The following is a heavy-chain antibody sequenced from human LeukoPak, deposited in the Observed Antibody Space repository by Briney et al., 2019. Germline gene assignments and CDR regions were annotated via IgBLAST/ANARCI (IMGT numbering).Heavy chain of an antibody. CDR2: IRGNGDTT. CDR1: GFTFPIWP. CDR3: AKGGYGSGSYSQFFDH. V-gene: IGHV3-23*01. J-gene: IGHJ4*02. Sequence: QPGGSLRLSCEASGFTFPIWPMSWVRQAPGKGLEWVAGIRGNGDTTFYANSVKGRFTISRDNSKSTLYLQMSSLRAGDTAIYYCAKGGYGSGSYSQFFDHWGQGTLVTVSS. D-gene: IGHD3-10*01.